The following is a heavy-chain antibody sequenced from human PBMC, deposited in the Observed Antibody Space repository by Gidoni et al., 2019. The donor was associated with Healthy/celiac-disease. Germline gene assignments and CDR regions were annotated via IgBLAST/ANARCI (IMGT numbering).Heavy chain of an antibody. CDR3: AKKGRGSSDY. J-gene: IGHJ4*02. CDR2: ISGSGGSK. D-gene: IGHD3-10*01. V-gene: IGHV3-23*01. CDR1: GFTFSSYA. Sequence: EVQLLESGGGLVQPVGFLRLSCAASGFTFSSYARSWVRQAPGKGLEWVSAISGSGGSKYYADSVKGRLTISRNNSKNTLYLQMNSLRAEDTAVYYCAKKGRGSSDYWGQGTLVTVSS.